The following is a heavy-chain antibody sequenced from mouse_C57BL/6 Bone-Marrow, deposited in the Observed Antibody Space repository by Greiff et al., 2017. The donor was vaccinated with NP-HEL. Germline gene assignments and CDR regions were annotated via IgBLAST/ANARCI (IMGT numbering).Heavy chain of an antibody. D-gene: IGHD2-4*01. CDR1: GYTFTSYW. J-gene: IGHJ3*01. Sequence: QVQLQQPGAELVMPGASVKLSCKASGYTFTSYWMHWVKQRPGQGLEWIGEIDPSDSYTNYTQKFKGKSTLTVDKSSSTAYMQLSSLTSEDSAVYYCAREDYDWFAYWGQGTLVTVSA. CDR3: AREDYDWFAY. CDR2: IDPSDSYT. V-gene: IGHV1-69*01.